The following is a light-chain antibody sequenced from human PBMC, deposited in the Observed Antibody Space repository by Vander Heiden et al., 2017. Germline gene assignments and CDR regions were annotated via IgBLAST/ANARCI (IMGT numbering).Light chain of an antibody. CDR2: KAS. CDR1: QSISSW. CDR3: QQYNSYSWT. J-gene: IGKJ1*01. V-gene: IGKV1-5*03. Sequence: DIQMTPSPSTLSASVGDRVIITCRASQSISSWLAWYQQKPGKAPKLLISKASSLESGVPSRFSGSGSGTEFTLTISSLQPDDFATYYCQQYNSYSWTFGQGTKVEIK.